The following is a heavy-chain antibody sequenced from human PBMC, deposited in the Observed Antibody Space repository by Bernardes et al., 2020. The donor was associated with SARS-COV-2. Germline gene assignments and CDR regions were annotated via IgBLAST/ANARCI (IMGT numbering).Heavy chain of an antibody. CDR2: ISYDGSNK. Sequence: GGSLRLSCAASGFTFSNYAMYWVRQAPGKGLEWVAVISYDGSNKDYADSVKGRFTISRESSKSTLFLQMNSLRADDTAVYYCARDSSYTGSYFDYWGQGTLVTVSS. V-gene: IGHV3-30*01. CDR1: GFTFSNYA. J-gene: IGHJ4*02. CDR3: ARDSSYTGSYFDY. D-gene: IGHD1-26*01.